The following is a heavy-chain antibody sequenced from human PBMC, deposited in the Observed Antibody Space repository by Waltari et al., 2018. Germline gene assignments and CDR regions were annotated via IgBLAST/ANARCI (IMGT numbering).Heavy chain of an antibody. CDR1: GFTFSSYS. CDR3: ARGPYSGYYYVRAFDI. J-gene: IGHJ3*02. CDR2: ISSSSSYI. D-gene: IGHD3-22*01. V-gene: IGHV3-21*01. Sequence: EVQLVESGGGLVKPGGSLRLSCAASGFTFSSYSMNWVRQAPGKGLGWVSSISSSSSYIYYADSVKGRFTISRDNAKNSLYLQMNSLRAEDTAVYYCARGPYSGYYYVRAFDIWGQGTMVTVSS.